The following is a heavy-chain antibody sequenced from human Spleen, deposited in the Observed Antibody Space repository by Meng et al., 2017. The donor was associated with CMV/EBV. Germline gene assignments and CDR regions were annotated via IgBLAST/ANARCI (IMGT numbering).Heavy chain of an antibody. V-gene: IGHV3-30*02. D-gene: IGHD2-15*01. J-gene: IGHJ4*02. Sequence: VQLLEXXXGXVXXVGXLRLSCAASGFTFSSYGMHWVRQAPGKGLEWVAFIRYDGSNKYYADSVKGRFTISRDNSKNTLYLQMNSLRAEDTAVYYCAKDICGGGCYTPFYWGQGTLVTVSS. CDR1: GFTFSSYG. CDR2: IRYDGSNK. CDR3: AKDICGGGCYTPFY.